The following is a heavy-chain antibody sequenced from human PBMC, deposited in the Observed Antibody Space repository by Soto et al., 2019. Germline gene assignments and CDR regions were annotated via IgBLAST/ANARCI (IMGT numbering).Heavy chain of an antibody. CDR2: IDPSGGDT. CDR3: AKRRGVGLTRSSFDY. V-gene: IGHV1-46*02. CDR1: GYAFNRHY. J-gene: IGHJ4*02. Sequence: QVQLVQSGAEVRKPGASVKVSCKASGYAFNRHYIQWVRQAPGQGLEWMGMIDPSGGDTNYAKKFQGRVTLTSDTSTSTVYMELSSLRSEDTAVYYCAKRRGVGLTRSSFDYWGPGTLVIVSS. D-gene: IGHD1-26*01.